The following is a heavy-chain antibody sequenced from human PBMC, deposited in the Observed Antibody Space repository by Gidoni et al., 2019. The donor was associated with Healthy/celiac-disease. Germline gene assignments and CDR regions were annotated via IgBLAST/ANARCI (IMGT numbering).Heavy chain of an antibody. CDR1: GFTFSSYW. D-gene: IGHD3-22*01. CDR3: ARDHRSADSSGYYYYYYGMDV. Sequence: EVQLVESGGGLVQPGGSLRLSCAASGFTFSSYWMSWVRQAPGKGLEWVANIKQDGSEKYYVDSVKGRCTISRDNAKNSLYLQMNSLRAEDTAVYYCARDHRSADSSGYYYYYYGMDVWGQGTTVTVSS. V-gene: IGHV3-7*04. J-gene: IGHJ6*02. CDR2: IKQDGSEK.